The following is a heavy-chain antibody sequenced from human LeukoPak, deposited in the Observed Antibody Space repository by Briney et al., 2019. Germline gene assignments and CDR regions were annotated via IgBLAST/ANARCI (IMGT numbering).Heavy chain of an antibody. J-gene: IGHJ4*02. Sequence: GGSLRPSCAASGFTFSSYSMNWVRQAPGKGLEWGSYISGSSSTIYYADSVKGRFTISRDNGKNTLYLQMNSLRAEDTAVYYCARGSTYYDSSGQVPFDYWGQGTLVTVSS. CDR3: ARGSTYYDSSGQVPFDY. D-gene: IGHD3-22*01. V-gene: IGHV3-48*01. CDR1: GFTFSSYS. CDR2: ISGSSSTI.